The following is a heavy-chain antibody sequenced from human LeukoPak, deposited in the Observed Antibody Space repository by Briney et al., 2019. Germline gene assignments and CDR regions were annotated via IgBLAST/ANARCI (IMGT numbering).Heavy chain of an antibody. Sequence: RPGGSLRLSCAASGFTFSSYAMHWVRQAPGKGLEWVAVISYDGSNKYYADSVKGRFTISRDNSKNTLYLQMNSLRAENTAIYYCAKDERMPGMGLDYWGQGTLVTVSS. V-gene: IGHV3-30-3*01. CDR2: ISYDGSNK. CDR1: GFTFSSYA. CDR3: AKDERMPGMGLDY. J-gene: IGHJ4*02. D-gene: IGHD6-13*01.